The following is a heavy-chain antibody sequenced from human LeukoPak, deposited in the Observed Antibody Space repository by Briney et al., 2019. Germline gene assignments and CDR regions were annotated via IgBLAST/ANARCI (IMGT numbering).Heavy chain of an antibody. J-gene: IGHJ4*02. CDR3: AKRARDGYNSPLDY. D-gene: IGHD5-24*01. V-gene: IGHV3-15*01. CDR1: GFTFTNVW. CDR2: IISKTGGGTT. Sequence: GGSLRLSCAASGFTFTNVWMSWVRQSPGKGLEWVGRIISKTGGGTTDYAAPVKGRFTISRDDSKNTLYLQMSSLKTEDTAVYYCAKRARDGYNSPLDYWGQGTLLTVSS.